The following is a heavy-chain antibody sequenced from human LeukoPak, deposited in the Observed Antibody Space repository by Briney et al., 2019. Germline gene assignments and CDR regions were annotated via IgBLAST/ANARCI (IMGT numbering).Heavy chain of an antibody. CDR2: ISGGGGST. J-gene: IGHJ2*01. CDR1: GFTFSSYA. CDR3: AKGRPSYWYFDL. V-gene: IGHV3-23*01. Sequence: PGGSLRLSCAASGFTFSSYAMTWVRQAPGKGLEWVSAISGGGGSTYYADSVKGRFTISRDNSKNTLFLQVNSLRAEDSAIYHCAKGRPSYWYFDLWGRGTLVTVSS.